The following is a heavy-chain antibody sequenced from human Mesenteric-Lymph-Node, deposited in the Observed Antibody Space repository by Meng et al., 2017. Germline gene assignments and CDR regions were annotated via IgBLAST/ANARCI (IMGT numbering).Heavy chain of an antibody. D-gene: IGHD4-17*01. J-gene: IGHJ5*02. V-gene: IGHV4-31*03. Sequence: VKVQGSGPGRVKPSQTLSLTCTVSGGSISSGGFYWSWIRQHPGKGLEWIGYIYYSGSTYYNPSLRSRVAISIDTSKNQFSLKLTSATAADTAVYFCARTNYGDYNWFDPWGQGTLVTVSS. CDR2: IYYSGST. CDR1: GGSISSGGFY. CDR3: ARTNYGDYNWFDP.